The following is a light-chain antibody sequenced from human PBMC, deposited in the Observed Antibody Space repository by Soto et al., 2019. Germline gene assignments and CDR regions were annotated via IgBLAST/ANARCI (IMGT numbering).Light chain of an antibody. CDR2: DAS. CDR1: QSISNW. J-gene: IGKJ1*01. V-gene: IGKV1-5*01. CDR3: QQYETFSGT. Sequence: DIQMTQSPSTLPASVGDRVTITCRASQSISNWLAWYQQKPGEAPKLLIYDASALPRGVPSRFRGSGSGTKFTLTIASLLPDDFEPYYCQQYETFSGTFGPGTKVDIK.